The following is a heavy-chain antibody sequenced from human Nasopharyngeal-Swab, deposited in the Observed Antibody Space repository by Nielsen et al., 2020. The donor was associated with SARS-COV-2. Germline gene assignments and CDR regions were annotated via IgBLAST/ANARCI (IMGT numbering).Heavy chain of an antibody. V-gene: IGHV3-7*01. CDR1: GFTFSSYW. D-gene: IGHD6-19*01. Sequence: GESLKISCAASGFTFSSYWMSWVRQAPGKGLEWVANIKQDGSEKYYVDSVKGRFTISRDNAENSLYLQMNSLRAEDTAVYYCAKAVAANDYWGQGTLVTVSS. J-gene: IGHJ4*02. CDR2: IKQDGSEK. CDR3: AKAVAANDY.